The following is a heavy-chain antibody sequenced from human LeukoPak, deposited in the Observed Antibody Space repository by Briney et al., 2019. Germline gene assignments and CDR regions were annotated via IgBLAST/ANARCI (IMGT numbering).Heavy chain of an antibody. V-gene: IGHV1-2*02. Sequence: ASVKVSCKASGYTFTGYYMHWVRQAPGQGLEWMGWINPNSGGTNYAQKFQGRVTMTRDTSTSTAYMELRSLRSDDTAVYYCAREWRYCSSTSCYALDYWGQGTLVTVSS. CDR3: AREWRYCSSTSCYALDY. D-gene: IGHD2-2*01. J-gene: IGHJ4*02. CDR1: GYTFTGYY. CDR2: INPNSGGT.